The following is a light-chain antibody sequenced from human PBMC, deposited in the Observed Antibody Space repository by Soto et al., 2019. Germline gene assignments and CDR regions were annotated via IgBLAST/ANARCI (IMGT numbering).Light chain of an antibody. CDR2: GSS. J-gene: IGKJ2*01. CDR1: QSVSANY. V-gene: IGKV3-20*01. Sequence: EIVLTQSPGTLSLSPGERATLSCRASQSVSANYIAWYQQKPGQSPRLLIYGSSDRATGIPDRFSGSGSERYFTHTISIVEPEDFAVYYCQQYGSSPPYTFGQGNKLEIK. CDR3: QQYGSSPPYT.